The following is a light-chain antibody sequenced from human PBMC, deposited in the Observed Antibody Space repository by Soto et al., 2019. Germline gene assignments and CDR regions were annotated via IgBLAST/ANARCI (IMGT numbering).Light chain of an antibody. J-gene: IGLJ2*01. CDR3: SSYTSSSTLV. V-gene: IGLV2-14*01. CDR1: SSDVGGYNY. CDR2: DVS. Sequence: QSALTQSASVSGSPGQSFTISCTGTSSDVGGYNYVSWYQQHPGKAPKLMIYDVSNRPSGVSNRFSGSKSGNTASLTISGLQAEDEADYYCSSYTSSSTLVFGGGTKLTVL.